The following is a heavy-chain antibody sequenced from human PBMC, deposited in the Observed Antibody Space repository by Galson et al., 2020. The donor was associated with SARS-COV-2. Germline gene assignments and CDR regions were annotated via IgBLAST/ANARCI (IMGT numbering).Heavy chain of an antibody. CDR3: ARGAVDNEAFDI. CDR1: GGSFSGYY. J-gene: IGHJ3*02. D-gene: IGHD5-12*01. CDR2: INHSGST. V-gene: IGHV4-34*01. Sequence: SETLSLTCAVYGGSFSGYYWSWIRQPPGKGLEWIGEINHSGSTTYNPSLKSRVTISVDTSKNQFSLKLSSVTAADTAVYYCARGAVDNEAFDIWGQGTMVTVSS.